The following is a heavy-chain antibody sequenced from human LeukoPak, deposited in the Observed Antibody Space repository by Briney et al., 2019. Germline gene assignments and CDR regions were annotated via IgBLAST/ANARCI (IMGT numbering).Heavy chain of an antibody. CDR2: IYTSGRT. D-gene: IGHD2-2*01. CDR1: GRSNSSGRYH. V-gene: IGHV4-61*02. CDR3: AREYIVVVPAANSFVY. Sequence: SDPLSLTCTVPGRSNSSGRYHGRWVRKPAGEGQEWIERIYTSGRTNYYPSLKSRVTISVDTSKNQFSLKLSSVTAADTAVYYCAREYIVVVPAANSFVYWGGGTLVSVS. J-gene: IGHJ4*02.